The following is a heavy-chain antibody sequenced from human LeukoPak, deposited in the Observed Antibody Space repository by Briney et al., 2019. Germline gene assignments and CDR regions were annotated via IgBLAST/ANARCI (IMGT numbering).Heavy chain of an antibody. CDR2: IKQAGSET. Sequence: GGSLRLSCAASGFSFSTYWMSWVRQAPGKGLEWVANIKQAGSETYYADSVKGRFTISIDNAKNSPYLQMNSLRAENTALYFCARFWSGYVSWGQGTLVTVSS. J-gene: IGHJ4*02. V-gene: IGHV3-7*01. D-gene: IGHD3-3*01. CDR1: GFSFSTYW. CDR3: ARFWSGYVS.